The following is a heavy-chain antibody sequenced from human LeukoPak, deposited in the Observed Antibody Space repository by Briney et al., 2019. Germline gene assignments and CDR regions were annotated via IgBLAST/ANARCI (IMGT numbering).Heavy chain of an antibody. CDR2: INPNSGGT. D-gene: IGHD6-19*01. J-gene: IGHJ3*02. V-gene: IGHV1-2*02. CDR3: ARGRGRVAGTVKINYAFDI. CDR1: GYTFTGYY. Sequence: ASVKVSCKASGYTFTGYYMHWVRQAPGQGLEWMGWINPNSGGTNYAQKFQGRVTMTRDTSISTAYMELSRLRSDDTAVYYCARGRGRVAGTVKINYAFDIWGQGTMVTVSS.